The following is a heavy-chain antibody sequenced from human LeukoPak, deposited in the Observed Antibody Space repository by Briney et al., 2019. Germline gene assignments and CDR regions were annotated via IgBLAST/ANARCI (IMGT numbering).Heavy chain of an antibody. D-gene: IGHD3-10*01. J-gene: IGHJ5*02. Sequence: SQTLSLTCAISGDSVSSNSAAWNWIRQSPSRGLEWLGRTYYRSKWYNDYAVSVKSRITINPDTSKNQFSLQLYSVAPEDTAVYYCARGLLWFGELFLNWFDPWGQGTLVTVSS. V-gene: IGHV6-1*01. CDR2: TYYRSKWYN. CDR1: GDSVSSNSAA. CDR3: ARGLLWFGELFLNWFDP.